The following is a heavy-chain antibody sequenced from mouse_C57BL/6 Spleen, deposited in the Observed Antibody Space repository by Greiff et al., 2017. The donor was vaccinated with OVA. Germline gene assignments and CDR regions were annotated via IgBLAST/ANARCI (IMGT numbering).Heavy chain of an antibody. J-gene: IGHJ2*01. CDR1: GYTFTSYW. D-gene: IGHD1-1*01. Sequence: QVQLQQPGAELVKPGASVKLSCKASGYTFTSYWMQWVKQRPGQGLEWIGEIDPSDSYTNYTQKFKGKATLTVDTSSSTAYMQLSSLTSEDSAVYYCARGTTVGDYWGQGTTLTVSS. CDR3: ARGTTVGDY. CDR2: IDPSDSYT. V-gene: IGHV1-50*01.